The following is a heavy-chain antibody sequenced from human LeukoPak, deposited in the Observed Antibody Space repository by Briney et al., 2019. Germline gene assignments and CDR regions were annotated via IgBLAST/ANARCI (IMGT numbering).Heavy chain of an antibody. CDR2: IYDSGKT. CDR3: ARGGGTLDY. CDR1: GDSISSYY. J-gene: IGHJ4*02. V-gene: IGHV4-59*01. D-gene: IGHD3-16*01. Sequence: PSETLSLTCTVSGDSISSYYWSWIRQPPGKGLEWIGYIYDSGKTSYNASLISRVTISVDTSKDQFSLKLTSVTPADTAVYYFARGGGTLDYWGQGTLVTVSS.